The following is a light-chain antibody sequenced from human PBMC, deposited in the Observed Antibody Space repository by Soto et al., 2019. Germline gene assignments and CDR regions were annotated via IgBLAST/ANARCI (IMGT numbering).Light chain of an antibody. J-gene: IGKJ4*01. CDR1: QSVSSF. CDR2: AAS. CDR3: QQRGNSLT. V-gene: IGKV3-11*01. Sequence: MVLTQSPGTLSLSPGERATLSCRASQSVSSFLAWYQQKPGPAPRLLIYAASNRATGIPARFSGSGSGTDFTLTISSLEPEDFAVYFCQQRGNSLTFGGGTKVDIK.